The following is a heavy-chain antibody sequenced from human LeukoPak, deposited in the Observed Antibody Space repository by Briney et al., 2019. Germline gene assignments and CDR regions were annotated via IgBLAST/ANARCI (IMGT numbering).Heavy chain of an antibody. Sequence: SETLSLTCTVSGGSINSRSYYWGWLRQPPGTGLEWIGSIYYSGSTYHNPSLKSRVTISVDTSKNQLSLKLSSVTAADTAVYYCAFRRDGYKGGNWFDPWGQGTLVTVSS. D-gene: IGHD5-24*01. CDR2: IYYSGST. CDR1: GGSINSRSYY. CDR3: AFRRDGYKGGNWFDP. J-gene: IGHJ5*02. V-gene: IGHV4-39*01.